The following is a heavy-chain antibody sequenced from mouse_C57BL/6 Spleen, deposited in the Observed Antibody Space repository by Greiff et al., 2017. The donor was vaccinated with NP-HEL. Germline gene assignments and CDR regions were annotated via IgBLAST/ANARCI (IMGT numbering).Heavy chain of an antibody. Sequence: VQLQQSGAELVRPGSSVKMSCKTSGYTFTSYGINWVKQRPGQGLEWIGYIYTGNGYTEYNEKFKGKATLTSDTSSSTAYMQLSSLTSEDSAVYCCAREEDYGSSYGAMDYWGQGTSVTVSS. V-gene: IGHV1-58*01. CDR1: GYTFTSYG. D-gene: IGHD1-1*01. CDR2: IYTGNGYT. CDR3: AREEDYGSSYGAMDY. J-gene: IGHJ4*01.